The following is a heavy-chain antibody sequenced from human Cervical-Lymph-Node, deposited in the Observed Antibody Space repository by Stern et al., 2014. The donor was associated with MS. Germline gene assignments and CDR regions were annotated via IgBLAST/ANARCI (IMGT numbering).Heavy chain of an antibody. J-gene: IGHJ4*02. CDR2: IYYSGST. D-gene: IGHD5-24*01. CDR3: ARLGRRWLQFDY. CDR1: GGSISSSSYY. Sequence: QVQLQESGPGLVKPSETLSLTCTVSGGSISSSSYYWGWIRQPPGKGLEWIGSIYYSGSTYYNPSLKSRVTISVDTSKTQFSLKLSSVTAADTAVYYCARLGRRWLQFDYWGQGTLVTVSS. V-gene: IGHV4-39*01.